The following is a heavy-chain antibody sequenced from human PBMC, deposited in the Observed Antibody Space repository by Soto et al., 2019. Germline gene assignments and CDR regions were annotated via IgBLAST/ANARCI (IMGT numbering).Heavy chain of an antibody. V-gene: IGHV1-8*01. CDR3: ARGQLMVYATIYYYYYGMDV. CDR1: GYTFTSYD. Sequence: ASVKVSCKASGYTFTSYDINWVRQATGQGLEWMGWMNPNSGNTGYAQKFQGRVTMTRNTSISTAYMELSSLRSEDTAVYYCARGQLMVYATIYYYYYGMDVWGQGTKVTVSS. J-gene: IGHJ6*02. D-gene: IGHD2-8*01. CDR2: MNPNSGNT.